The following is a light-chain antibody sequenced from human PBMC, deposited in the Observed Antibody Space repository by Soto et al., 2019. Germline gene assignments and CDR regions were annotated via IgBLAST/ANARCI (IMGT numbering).Light chain of an antibody. Sequence: EIALTQSPGTLSLSPGERATLSCRASQIVSSSYLAWYQQKPGQAPRLLIYGASSMSTGIPDRFSGSGSGTDFTLTISRLEPEDFAVYYCHQYGSSPYTFGQGTKLEIK. V-gene: IGKV3-20*01. CDR1: QIVSSSY. CDR3: HQYGSSPYT. J-gene: IGKJ2*01. CDR2: GAS.